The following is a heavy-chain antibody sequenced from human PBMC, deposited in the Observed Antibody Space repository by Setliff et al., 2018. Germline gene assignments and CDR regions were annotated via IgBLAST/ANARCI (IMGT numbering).Heavy chain of an antibody. CDR1: GGSVSSGSYY. CDR2: IYTSGST. D-gene: IGHD3-9*01. Sequence: PSETLSLTCTVSGGSVSSGSYYWSWIRQPAGKGLEWIGRIYTSGSTNYNPSLKSRVAISVDTSKNQFSLRLSSVTAADTAVYYCAKERYFDWFFEDWGRGTLVTVSS. V-gene: IGHV4-61*02. CDR3: AKERYFDWFFED. J-gene: IGHJ4*02.